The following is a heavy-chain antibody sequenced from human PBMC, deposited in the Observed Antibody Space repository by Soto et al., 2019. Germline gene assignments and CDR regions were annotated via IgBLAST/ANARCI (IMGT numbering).Heavy chain of an antibody. CDR3: ARESGDWPLNWFDP. V-gene: IGHV3-74*01. CDR1: GFNFSNHW. CDR2: ITSDGKSK. J-gene: IGHJ5*02. Sequence: PGGSLRLSCAASGFNFSNHWMHWVRQRPAEGLVWVSRITSDGKSKAYAESVKGRFAISRDNAKNTLYLQMNGLTAEDTAVYYCARESGDWPLNWFDPWGKGTLVTVS. D-gene: IGHD2-21*02.